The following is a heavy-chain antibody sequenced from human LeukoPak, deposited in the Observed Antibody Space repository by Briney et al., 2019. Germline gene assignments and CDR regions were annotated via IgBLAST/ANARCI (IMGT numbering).Heavy chain of an antibody. Sequence: SETLSLTCTVSGGSISSYYWSWIRQPPGKGLEWIGYIYYSGSTNYNPSLKSRVTISVDTSKNQFYLKLSSVTAADTAVYYCARDRMGSGSYFPWFAPWGQGTLVTASS. D-gene: IGHD3-10*01. CDR2: IYYSGST. J-gene: IGHJ5*02. V-gene: IGHV4-59*01. CDR1: GGSISSYY. CDR3: ARDRMGSGSYFPWFAP.